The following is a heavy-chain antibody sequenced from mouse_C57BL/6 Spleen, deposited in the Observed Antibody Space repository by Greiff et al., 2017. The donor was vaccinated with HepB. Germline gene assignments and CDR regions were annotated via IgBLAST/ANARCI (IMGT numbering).Heavy chain of an antibody. CDR1: GYSITSGYY. CDR2: ISYDGSN. V-gene: IGHV3-6*01. J-gene: IGHJ3*01. Sequence: EVQLQESGPGLVKPSQSLSLTCSVTGYSITSGYYWNWIRQFPGNKLEWMGYISYDGSNNYNPSLKNRISITRDTSKNQFFLKLNSVTTEDTATYYCAGDGYWFAYWGQGTLVTVSA. D-gene: IGHD2-3*01. CDR3: AGDGYWFAY.